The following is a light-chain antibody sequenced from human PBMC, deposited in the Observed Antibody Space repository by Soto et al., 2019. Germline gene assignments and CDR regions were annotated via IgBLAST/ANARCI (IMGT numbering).Light chain of an antibody. Sequence: QSALTQPASVSGSPGQSITISCTGTSSGFGGYNYVSWYQQHPGKAPKLMIYEVSNRPSGVSNRFSGSKSGNTASLTITGLHAEDEADYYCSSYTRSILLFGGGTKVTVL. V-gene: IGLV2-14*01. CDR2: EVS. CDR3: SSYTRSILL. J-gene: IGLJ2*01. CDR1: SSGFGGYNY.